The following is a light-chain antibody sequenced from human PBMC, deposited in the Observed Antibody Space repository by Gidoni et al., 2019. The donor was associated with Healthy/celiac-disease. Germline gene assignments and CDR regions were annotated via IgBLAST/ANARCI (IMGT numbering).Light chain of an antibody. Sequence: EIVMTQSPATLSVSPGERATLSCRASQSVSSNLAWYQQTPGQAPRLLIYGAAARATGITARFSGRGAGTEFTLTISSLQSEDFAVYYCQQYNNWHPWTFGQGTKVEIK. V-gene: IGKV3-15*01. CDR2: GAA. CDR3: QQYNNWHPWT. CDR1: QSVSSN. J-gene: IGKJ1*01.